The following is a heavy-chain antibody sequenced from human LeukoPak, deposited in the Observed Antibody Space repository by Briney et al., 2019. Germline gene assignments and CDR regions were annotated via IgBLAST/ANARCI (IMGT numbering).Heavy chain of an antibody. D-gene: IGHD3-22*01. Sequence: SQTLSLTCAVSGGSISSGGYSWSWIRQPPGKGLEWIGYIYHSGSTYYNPSLKSRVTISVDRSKNQFSLKLSSVTAADTAVYYCARHYYDSSGYYYVVVWFDPWGQGTLVTVSS. J-gene: IGHJ5*02. CDR1: GGSISSGGYS. CDR3: ARHYYDSSGYYYVVVWFDP. CDR2: IYHSGST. V-gene: IGHV4-30-2*01.